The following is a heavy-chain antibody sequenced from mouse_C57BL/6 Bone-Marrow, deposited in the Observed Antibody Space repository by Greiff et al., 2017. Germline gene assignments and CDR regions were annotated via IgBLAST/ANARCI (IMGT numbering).Heavy chain of an antibody. Sequence: QVQLQQPGAELVRPGTSVKLSCKASGYTFTSYWMYWVKQRPGQGLEWIGVIDPSDSYTNYNQKFKGKATLTVDTSSSTAYMQLSSLTSEDSAVYYCARNPSYYSYAWFAYWGQGTLVTVSA. J-gene: IGHJ3*01. CDR3: ARNPSYYSYAWFAY. CDR1: GYTFTSYW. D-gene: IGHD2-12*01. V-gene: IGHV1-59*01. CDR2: IDPSDSYT.